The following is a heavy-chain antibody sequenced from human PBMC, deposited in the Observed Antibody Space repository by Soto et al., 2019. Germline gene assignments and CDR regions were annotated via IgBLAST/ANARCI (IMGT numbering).Heavy chain of an antibody. V-gene: IGHV1-69*02. CDR2: IIPILGIA. J-gene: IGHJ5*02. CDR1: GGTFSSYT. CDR3: ARGPHSSGWNWFDP. Sequence: SVKVSCKASGGTFSSYTISWVRQAPGQGLEWMGRIIPILGIANYAQKFQGRVTITADKSTSTAYMELSSLRSEDTAVYYCARGPHSSGWNWFDPWGQGTLVTVSS. D-gene: IGHD6-19*01.